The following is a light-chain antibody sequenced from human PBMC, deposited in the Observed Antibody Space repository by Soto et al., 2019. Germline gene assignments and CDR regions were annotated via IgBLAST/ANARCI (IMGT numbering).Light chain of an antibody. CDR2: AAS. V-gene: IGKV1-39*01. Sequence: DIQMAQSPSSLSAPIGDSVTITCRASQTIGHFLNWYQQRPGKAPNLLIYAASTLQSGVPSRFSGSGSGTDFTLTISSLQAEDVAVYYCQQYHSDPITFGQGTRLEIK. J-gene: IGKJ5*01. CDR3: QQYHSDPIT. CDR1: QTIGHF.